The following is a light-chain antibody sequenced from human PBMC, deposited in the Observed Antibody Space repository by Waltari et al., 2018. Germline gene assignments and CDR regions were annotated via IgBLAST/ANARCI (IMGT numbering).Light chain of an antibody. V-gene: IGKV3-20*01. CDR2: GAS. J-gene: IGKJ2*01. Sequence: EIVLTQSPGTLSLSPGERATLSCRASQSVSSSYLAWYQQKPGQAPRLLIYGASIRATGIPDRFSGSGSGTGFTLTTSRLEPEDFAVYYCQQYGGSPYTFGQGTKLEIK. CDR3: QQYGGSPYT. CDR1: QSVSSSY.